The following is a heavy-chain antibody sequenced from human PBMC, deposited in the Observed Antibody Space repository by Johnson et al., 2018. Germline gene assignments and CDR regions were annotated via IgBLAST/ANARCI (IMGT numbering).Heavy chain of an antibody. Sequence: QVQLVQSGGGVVQPGRSLRLSCAASGFTFSSYGMHWVRQAPGKGLEWVAVISYDGSNKYYADSVKGRFTISRDNSKNTLYLQMNSLRAEDTAMYYCAKDLDVEVVETAGYFQHWGQGTRVTVSS. CDR2: ISYDGSNK. CDR1: GFTFSSYG. V-gene: IGHV3-30*18. D-gene: IGHD2-15*01. J-gene: IGHJ1*01. CDR3: AKDLDVEVVETAGYFQH.